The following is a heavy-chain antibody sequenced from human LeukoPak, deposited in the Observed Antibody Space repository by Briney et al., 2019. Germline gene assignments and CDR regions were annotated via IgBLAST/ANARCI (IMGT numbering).Heavy chain of an antibody. CDR1: GFTFGSYA. Sequence: GGSLRLSCAASGFTFGSYAMHWVRQAPGKGLEWVAVISYDGSNKYYADSVKGRFTISRDNSKNTLYLQMNSLRAEDTAVYYCARDRGVAVAGTGPRWFDPWGQGTLVTVSS. V-gene: IGHV3-30*04. J-gene: IGHJ5*02. D-gene: IGHD6-19*01. CDR2: ISYDGSNK. CDR3: ARDRGVAVAGTGPRWFDP.